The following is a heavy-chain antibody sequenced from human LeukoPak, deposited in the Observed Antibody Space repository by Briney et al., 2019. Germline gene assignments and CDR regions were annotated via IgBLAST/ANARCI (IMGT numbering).Heavy chain of an antibody. Sequence: PSETLSLTCAVYGGSFSGYFWSWIRQPPGKGLEWIGDINHNGGTNYNPSLKSRVTVSVDTSKNQFSLKLSSVTAADTAVYYCVRPVRYSYGLVWGQGTLVTVSS. CDR1: GGSFSGYF. J-gene: IGHJ4*02. D-gene: IGHD5-18*01. CDR2: INHNGGT. V-gene: IGHV4-34*01. CDR3: VRPVRYSYGLV.